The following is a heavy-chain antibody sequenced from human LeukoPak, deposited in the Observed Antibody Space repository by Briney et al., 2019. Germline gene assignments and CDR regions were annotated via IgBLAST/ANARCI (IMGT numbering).Heavy chain of an antibody. CDR1: GGSISSYY. CDR3: ARVSARYQLLYPRGLQRGYNWFDP. Sequence: SETLSLTCTVSGGSISSYYWSWIRQPPGKGLEWIGEINHSGSTNYNPSLKSRVTISVDTSKNQFSLKLSSVTAADTAVYYCARVSARYQLLYPRGLQRGYNWFDPWGQGTLVTVSS. V-gene: IGHV4-34*01. J-gene: IGHJ5*02. CDR2: INHSGST. D-gene: IGHD2-2*02.